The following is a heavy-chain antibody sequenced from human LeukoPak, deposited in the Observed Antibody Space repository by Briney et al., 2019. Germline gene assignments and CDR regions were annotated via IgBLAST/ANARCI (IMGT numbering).Heavy chain of an antibody. V-gene: IGHV4-34*01. Sequence: SETLSLTCAVYGGSFSGYYWSWIRQPPGKGLEWMGEINHSGSTNYNPSLKRRVTISVDTTKNQFSLKLGSVTAADTAVYYCARGGYCSGGSCYPRVWRSRWWSYWGQGTLVTVSS. CDR1: GGSFSGYY. CDR3: ARGGYCSGGSCYPRVWRSRWWSY. J-gene: IGHJ4*02. D-gene: IGHD2-15*01. CDR2: INHSGST.